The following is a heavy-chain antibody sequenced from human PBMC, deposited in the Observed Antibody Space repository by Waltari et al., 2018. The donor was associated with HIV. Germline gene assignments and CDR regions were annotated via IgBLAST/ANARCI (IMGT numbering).Heavy chain of an antibody. CDR2: VYHSGGT. D-gene: IGHD2-2*01. Sequence: QVQLQESGPGLLKPAETLSLTCVVSGYSINSDDNWGWLRQPPGKGLEWIGSVYHSGGTLHNPSLNSRVTISIDTSRSQFSLKLSSVTAADTAVYYCARAGVVPALFNLWGRGTLVTVSS. CDR1: GYSINSDDN. J-gene: IGHJ2*01. CDR3: ARAGVVPALFNL. V-gene: IGHV4-38-2*01.